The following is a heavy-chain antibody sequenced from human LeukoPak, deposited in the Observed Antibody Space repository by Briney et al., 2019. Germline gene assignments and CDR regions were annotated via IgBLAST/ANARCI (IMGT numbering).Heavy chain of an antibody. D-gene: IGHD6-19*01. Sequence: PSETLSLTCTVSGDSISSGVHYWSWIRQPAGKGLEWIGRIYTSGSTNYNPSLQSRVSLSLDTFKNQFALNLPSVTAADTAVYYCARGSKQWLVNWGQGTVVTVSS. CDR1: GDSISSGVHY. V-gene: IGHV4-61*02. J-gene: IGHJ4*02. CDR2: IYTSGST. CDR3: ARGSKQWLVN.